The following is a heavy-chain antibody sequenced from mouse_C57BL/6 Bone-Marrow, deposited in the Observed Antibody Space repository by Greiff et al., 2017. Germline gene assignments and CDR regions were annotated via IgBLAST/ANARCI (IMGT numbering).Heavy chain of an antibody. D-gene: IGHD2-1*01. J-gene: IGHJ2*01. CDR3: ARDRDGNCFDY. CDR2: ISDGGNYT. Sequence: EVHLVESGGGLVKPGGSLKLSCAASGFTFSSYAMSWVRQTPEKRLEWVATISDGGNYTYYPDNVKGRFTISRDNAKNNLYLQMSHLKSEDTAMYYCARDRDGNCFDYWGQGTTLTVSS. V-gene: IGHV5-4*01. CDR1: GFTFSSYA.